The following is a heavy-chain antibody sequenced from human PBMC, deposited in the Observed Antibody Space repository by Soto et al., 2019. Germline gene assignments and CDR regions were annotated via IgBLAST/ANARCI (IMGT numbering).Heavy chain of an antibody. J-gene: IGHJ5*02. V-gene: IGHV2-5*02. D-gene: IGHD2-21*01. CDR1: GFSLSTSGVG. CDR2: IYWDDDK. Sequence: QITLKESGPTLVKPTQTLTLTCTFSGFSLSTSGVGVGWIRQPPGKALEWLALIYWDDDKRYSPSLKSRLTITKDTPKNQVVLTMTNMDPVDTATYYCALQPTIPEAPILWGANWFDPWGQGTLVTVSS. CDR3: ALQPTIPEAPILWGANWFDP.